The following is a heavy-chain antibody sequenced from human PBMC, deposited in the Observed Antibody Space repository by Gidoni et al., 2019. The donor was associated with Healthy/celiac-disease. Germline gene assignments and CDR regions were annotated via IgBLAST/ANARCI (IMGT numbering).Heavy chain of an antibody. V-gene: IGHV2-5*02. Sequence: QITLKASGPTLVKPTQTLTLTCTFSGFSLSTSGVGVGWIRQPPGQALEWLALIYWDDDKRYSPSLKSRLTITKDTSKNQVVLTMTNMDPVDTATYYCAQTKLVYDAFDIWGQGTMVTVSS. CDR2: IYWDDDK. CDR1: GFSLSTSGVG. D-gene: IGHD2-8*01. CDR3: AQTKLVYDAFDI. J-gene: IGHJ3*02.